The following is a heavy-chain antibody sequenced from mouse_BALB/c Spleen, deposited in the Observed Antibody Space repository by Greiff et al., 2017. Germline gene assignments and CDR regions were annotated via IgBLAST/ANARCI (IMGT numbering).Heavy chain of an antibody. CDR2: SRNKANDYTT. V-gene: IGHV7-1*02. Sequence: EVKLMESGGGLVQPGGSLRLSCATSGFTFSDFYMEWVRQPPGKRLEWIAASRNKANDYTTEYSASVKGRFIVSRDTSQSILYLQMNALRAEDTAIYYCARGYRYDGAWFAYWGQGTLVTVSA. D-gene: IGHD2-14*01. CDR1: GFTFSDFY. CDR3: ARGYRYDGAWFAY. J-gene: IGHJ3*01.